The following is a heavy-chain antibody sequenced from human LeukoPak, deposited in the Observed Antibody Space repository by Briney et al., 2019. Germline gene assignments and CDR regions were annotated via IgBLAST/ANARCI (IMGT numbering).Heavy chain of an antibody. CDR2: ISSSSSTI. CDR3: AKIDYGGND. V-gene: IGHV3-48*01. D-gene: IGHD4-23*01. CDR1: GFTFSSYS. J-gene: IGHJ4*02. Sequence: GGSLRLSCAASGFTFSSYSMNWVRQAPGKGLEWVSYISSSSSTIYYADSVKGRFTISRDNAKNSLYLQMNNLRAEDTALYYCAKIDYGGNDWGQGTLVTVSS.